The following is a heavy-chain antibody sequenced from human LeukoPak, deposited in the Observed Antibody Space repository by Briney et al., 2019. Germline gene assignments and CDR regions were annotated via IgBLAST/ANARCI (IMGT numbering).Heavy chain of an antibody. D-gene: IGHD3-22*01. CDR2: IYPGDSDT. Sequence: GESLKISCKGSGYSFTSYCIGWVRQMPGKGLEWMGIIYPGDSDTRYSPSFQGQVTISADKSISTAYLQWSSLKASDTAMYYCARKKYYYDSSGSRTTDWFDPWGQGTLVTVSS. V-gene: IGHV5-51*01. J-gene: IGHJ5*02. CDR1: GYSFTSYC. CDR3: ARKKYYYDSSGSRTTDWFDP.